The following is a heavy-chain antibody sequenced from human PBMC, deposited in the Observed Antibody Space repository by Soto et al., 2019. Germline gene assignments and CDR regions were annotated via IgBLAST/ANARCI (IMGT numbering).Heavy chain of an antibody. D-gene: IGHD1-26*01. CDR3: ARGEWELRYYGMDV. CDR1: GYTFTCYY. V-gene: IGHV1-2*04. CDR2: INPNRGGT. J-gene: IGHJ6*02. Sequence: QVQLVQSGAEVKKPGASVKVSCKASGYTFTCYYMHWVRQAPGQGLEWMGWINPNRGGTNYAQKFQGWVTMTRDTAISTAYMELSRLRSDDTAVYYCARGEWELRYYGMDVWGQGTTVTVSS.